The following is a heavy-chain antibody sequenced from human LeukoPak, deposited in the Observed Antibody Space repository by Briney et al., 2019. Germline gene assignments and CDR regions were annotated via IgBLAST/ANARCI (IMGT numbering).Heavy chain of an antibody. CDR3: ARGVSLSGRYDILTGLFYYYYMDV. Sequence: GGSLRLSCAASGFTFSSYGMHWVRQAPGKGLEWVAFIRYDGSNKYYVGSVKGRFTISRDNSKNSLYLQMNSLRAEDTALYYCARGVSLSGRYDILTGLFYYYYMDVWGKGTTVTVSS. CDR1: GFTFSSYG. J-gene: IGHJ6*03. CDR2: IRYDGSNK. D-gene: IGHD3-9*01. V-gene: IGHV3-30*02.